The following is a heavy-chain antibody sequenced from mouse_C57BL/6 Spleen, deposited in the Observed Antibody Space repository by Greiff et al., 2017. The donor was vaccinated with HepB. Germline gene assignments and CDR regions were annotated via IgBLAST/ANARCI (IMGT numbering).Heavy chain of an antibody. V-gene: IGHV5-17*01. Sequence: EVMLVESGGGLVKPGGSLKLSCAASGFTFRDYGMHWVRQAPEKGLEWVAYISSGSSTIYYADTVKGRFTISRDNAKNTLFLQMTSLRSEDTAMYYCARGGLRQDAMDYWGQGTSVTVSS. D-gene: IGHD2-2*01. J-gene: IGHJ4*01. CDR2: ISSGSSTI. CDR1: GFTFRDYG. CDR3: ARGGLRQDAMDY.